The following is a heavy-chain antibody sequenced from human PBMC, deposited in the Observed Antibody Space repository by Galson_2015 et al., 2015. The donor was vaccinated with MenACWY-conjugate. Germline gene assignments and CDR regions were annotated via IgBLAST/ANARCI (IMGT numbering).Heavy chain of an antibody. CDR2: ISAHNGDT. V-gene: IGHV1-18*01. CDR3: ARDLYFTGDHDILTGPAY. Sequence: SVKVSCKASGYIFSNYGISWVRQAPGQGLEWMGWISAHNGDTDYGQNLQGRVTITTDTSTSATYMELRSLRSEDTAVYYCARDLYFTGDHDILTGPAYWGQGTLVTVSS. CDR1: GYIFSNYG. D-gene: IGHD3-9*01. J-gene: IGHJ4*02.